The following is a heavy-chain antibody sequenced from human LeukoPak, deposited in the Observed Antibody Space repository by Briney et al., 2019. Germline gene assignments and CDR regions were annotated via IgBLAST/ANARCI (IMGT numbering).Heavy chain of an antibody. CDR2: IIGTGSTN. V-gene: IGHV3-48*03. CDR1: GITLSSYE. J-gene: IGHJ3*02. Sequence: GGPLRLSCAASGITLSSYEMNWVRQAPGKGLEWVSYIIGTGSTNYYADSVKGRFTISRDNAKNSVYLQMNSLRAEDTGVYYCAREFLDAFDIWGQGTMVTVSS. CDR3: AREFLDAFDI.